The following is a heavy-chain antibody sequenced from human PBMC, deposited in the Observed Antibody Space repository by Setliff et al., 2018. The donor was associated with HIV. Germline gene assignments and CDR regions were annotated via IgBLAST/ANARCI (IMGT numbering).Heavy chain of an antibody. D-gene: IGHD3-10*01. J-gene: IGHJ4*02. V-gene: IGHV4-59*01. CDR2: IYYSGST. CDR3: ARSPMGIRGVPYYFDS. CDR1: DDFITSYY. Sequence: PSETLSLTCTVSDDFITSYYWSWIRQPPGKGLEWIGYIYYSGSTNYNPSLKSRVTISLDMSTSQFSLRLSSVTAADTAVYYCARSPMGIRGVPYYFDSWGQGTLVTVSS.